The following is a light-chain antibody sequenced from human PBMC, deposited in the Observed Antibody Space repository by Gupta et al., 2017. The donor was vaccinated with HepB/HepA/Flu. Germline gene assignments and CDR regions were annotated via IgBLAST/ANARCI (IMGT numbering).Light chain of an antibody. CDR1: QSVSSY. Sequence: EILFTQSPSTLSLSPGDRATLSCSASQSVSSYLAWYQQKPGQAPRLLIYDASNRATGIPARFSGSGSGTEFTLTISSLEPEDFAVYYCQQRSNWSWTFGQGTKVEIK. CDR2: DAS. CDR3: QQRSNWSWT. J-gene: IGKJ1*01. V-gene: IGKV3-11*01.